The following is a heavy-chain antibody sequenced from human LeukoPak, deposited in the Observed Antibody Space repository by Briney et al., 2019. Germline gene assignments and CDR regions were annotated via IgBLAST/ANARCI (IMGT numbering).Heavy chain of an antibody. J-gene: IGHJ4*02. CDR3: ARQKRAGKRGYYYGSGSSFDY. Sequence: SETLSLTCTVSGGSISSYYRSWIRQPPGKGLEWIGYIYTSGSTNYNPSLKSRVTISVDTSKNQFSLKLSSVTAADTAVYYCARQKRAGKRGYYYGSGSSFDYWGQGTLVTVSS. CDR1: GGSISSYY. CDR2: IYTSGST. D-gene: IGHD3-10*01. V-gene: IGHV4-4*09.